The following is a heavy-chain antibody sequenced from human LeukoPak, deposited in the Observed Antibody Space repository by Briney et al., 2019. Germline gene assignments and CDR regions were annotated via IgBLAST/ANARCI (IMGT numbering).Heavy chain of an antibody. CDR3: ARGRLRYLDWTRAYSDY. CDR1: GYTFITHG. V-gene: IGHV1-18*01. CDR2: ISAYNGNT. D-gene: IGHD3-9*01. J-gene: IGHJ4*02. Sequence: GASVKVSCKASGYTFITHGLTWVRQAPEQGLEWMGWISAYNGNTIYAQTLQDRLTMTTDTSTSTAYMELSSLRSDDTAVYYCARGRLRYLDWTRAYSDYWGQGTLVTVSS.